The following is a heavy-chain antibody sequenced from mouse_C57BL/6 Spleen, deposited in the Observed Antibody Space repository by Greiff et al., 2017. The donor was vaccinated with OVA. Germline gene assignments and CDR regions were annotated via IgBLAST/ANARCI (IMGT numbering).Heavy chain of an antibody. CDR2: IYPGSGNT. J-gene: IGHJ1*03. Sequence: QVQLQQSGAELVRPGASVKLSCKASGYTFTDYYINWVKQRPGQGLEWIARIYPGSGNTYYNEKFKGKATLTAEKSSSTAYMQLSSLTSEDSAVYFCARWGDGYYLYFDVWGTGTTVTVSS. V-gene: IGHV1-76*01. CDR1: GYTFTDYY. CDR3: ARWGDGYYLYFDV. D-gene: IGHD2-3*01.